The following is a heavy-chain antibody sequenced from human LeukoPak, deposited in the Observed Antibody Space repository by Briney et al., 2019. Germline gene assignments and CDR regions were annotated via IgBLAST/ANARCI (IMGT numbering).Heavy chain of an antibody. D-gene: IGHD1-1*01. CDR3: ARDTATGSY. CDR2: IYTSGST. V-gene: IGHV4-61*02. Sequence: SETLSLTCTVSGGSISSGSYYWSWIRQPAGKGLEWIGRIYTSGSTNYNPSLKSRVTVSEDTSKNQFSLKLTSVNAADTAIYYCARDTATGSYWGQGTLVTVSS. CDR1: GGSISSGSYY. J-gene: IGHJ4*01.